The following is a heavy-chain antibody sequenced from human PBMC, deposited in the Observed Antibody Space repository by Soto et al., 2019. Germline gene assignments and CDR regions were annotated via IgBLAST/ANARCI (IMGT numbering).Heavy chain of an antibody. Sequence: GGSLRLSCAASGFTFNTYAMSWVRQAPGKGLEWVSIISGSGDTTFYADSVKGRFTISRDNSKNTLYLQMNSLRAEDTAVYYCAKNVWGITIFGGMDVWGQGTTVTVSS. J-gene: IGHJ6*02. D-gene: IGHD3-9*01. CDR1: GFTFNTYA. CDR2: ISGSGDTT. V-gene: IGHV3-23*01. CDR3: AKNVWGITIFGGMDV.